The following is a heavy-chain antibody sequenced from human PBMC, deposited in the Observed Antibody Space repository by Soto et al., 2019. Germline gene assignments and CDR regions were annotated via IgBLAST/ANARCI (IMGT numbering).Heavy chain of an antibody. CDR3: AHRTTVTSAIN. CDR1: GFSLTTDGVG. V-gene: IGHV2-5*01. CDR2: IYWNDEK. D-gene: IGHD4-4*01. Sequence: QITLRVSGPTLVDPTQTLTLTCTFSGFSLTTDGVGVDWIRQPPGRALEWLGLIYWNDEKRYRPSLHSRLTITRDTSRNQVALTMTNMDPVDTATYYSAHRTTVTSAINWGQGTLVTVSS. J-gene: IGHJ4*02.